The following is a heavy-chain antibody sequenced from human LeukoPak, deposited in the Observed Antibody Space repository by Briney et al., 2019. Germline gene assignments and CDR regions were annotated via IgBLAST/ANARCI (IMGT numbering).Heavy chain of an antibody. Sequence: TSETLSLTCTVSGGSISSSSYYWGWIRQPPGKGLEWIGSIYYSGSTYYNPSLKSRVTISVDTSKNQFSLKLSSVTAADTAVYYCARQGHYDILTGYYSVIYRSYNWFDPWGQGTLVTVSS. CDR2: IYYSGST. CDR1: GGSISSSSYY. V-gene: IGHV4-39*01. CDR3: ARQGHYDILTGYYSVIYRSYNWFDP. J-gene: IGHJ5*02. D-gene: IGHD3-9*01.